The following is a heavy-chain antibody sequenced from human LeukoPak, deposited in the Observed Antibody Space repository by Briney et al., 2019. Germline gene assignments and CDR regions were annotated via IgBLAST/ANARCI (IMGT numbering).Heavy chain of an antibody. V-gene: IGHV3-21*01. CDR1: GFTFSSYW. CDR2: ISSSSSYI. CDR3: ASGKWLVSAFDI. D-gene: IGHD6-19*01. Sequence: GGSLRLSCAASGFTFSSYWMHWVRQAPGKGLEWVSSISSSSSYIYYADSVKGRFTISRDNAKNSLYLQMNSLRAEDTAVYYCASGKWLVSAFDIWGQGTMVTVSS. J-gene: IGHJ3*02.